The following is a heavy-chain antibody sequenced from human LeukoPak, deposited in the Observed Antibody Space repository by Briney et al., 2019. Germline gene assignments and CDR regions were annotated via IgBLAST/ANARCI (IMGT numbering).Heavy chain of an antibody. CDR3: ARAALDILTGYDEIDRNWFDP. D-gene: IGHD3-9*01. CDR1: GFTVSSNY. CDR2: ISSSSSYI. Sequence: PGGSLRLSCAASGFTVSSNYMSWVRQAPEKGLEWVSSISSSSSYIYYADSVKGRFTISRDNAKNSLYLQMNSLRAEDTAVYYCARAALDILTGYDEIDRNWFDPWGQGTLVTVSS. J-gene: IGHJ5*02. V-gene: IGHV3-21*01.